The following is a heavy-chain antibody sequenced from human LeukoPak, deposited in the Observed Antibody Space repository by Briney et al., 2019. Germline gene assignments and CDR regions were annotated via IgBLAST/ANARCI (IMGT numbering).Heavy chain of an antibody. CDR1: GFTFSSYG. J-gene: IGHJ6*02. V-gene: IGHV3-30*18. D-gene: IGHD2-2*01. CDR2: ISYDGSNK. Sequence: PGRSLRLSCAASGFTFSSYGMHWVRQAPGKGLEWVAVISYDGSNKYYADSVKGRFTISRDNSKNTPYLQMNSLRAEDTAVYYCAKNSDCSSTSCYSYYYGMDVWGQGTTVTVSS. CDR3: AKNSDCSSTSCYSYYYGMDV.